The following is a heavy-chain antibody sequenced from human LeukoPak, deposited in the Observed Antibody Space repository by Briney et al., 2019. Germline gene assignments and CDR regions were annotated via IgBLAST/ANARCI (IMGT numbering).Heavy chain of an antibody. CDR3: AKYEKEMAALYYYYYMDV. Sequence: GGSLRLSCAASGFTFNRDGMHWVRQAPGKGLEWVAFIRYDGSNKYYADSVKGRFTISRDDSKNTLYLQMNSLRVEDTAVYYCAKYEKEMAALYYYYYMDVWGKGTTVTVSS. J-gene: IGHJ6*03. D-gene: IGHD5-24*01. CDR2: IRYDGSNK. CDR1: GFTFNRDG. V-gene: IGHV3-30*02.